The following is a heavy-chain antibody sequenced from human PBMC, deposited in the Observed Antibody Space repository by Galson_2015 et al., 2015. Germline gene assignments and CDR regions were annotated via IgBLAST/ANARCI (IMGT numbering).Heavy chain of an antibody. V-gene: IGHV1-8*01. CDR3: ARNPPETGTFAY. D-gene: IGHD7-27*01. CDR1: GYTFTSYD. Sequence: QSGAEVKKPGESLRISCKASGYTFTSYDINWVRQATGQGLEWMGWMNPNSGNTGYAQKFQGRVTMTRDTSISTAYMELSSLRSEDTAVYYCARNPPETGTFAYWGQGTLVTVSS. CDR2: MNPNSGNT. J-gene: IGHJ4*02.